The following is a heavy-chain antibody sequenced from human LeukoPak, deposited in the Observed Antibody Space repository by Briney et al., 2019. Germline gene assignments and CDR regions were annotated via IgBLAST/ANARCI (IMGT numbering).Heavy chain of an antibody. V-gene: IGHV3-21*04. CDR1: GFMFSTYS. CDR2: ISSSSSSYI. D-gene: IGHD6-19*01. J-gene: IGHJ4*02. Sequence: GGSLRLSCAASGFMFSTYSMNWVRQAPGKGPEWVSSISSSSSSYISYADSVKGRFTISRDNAKNSLYLQMNSLRAEDTAFYYCARDPGDILVAGTFDYWGQGTLVTVSS. CDR3: ARDPGDILVAGTFDY.